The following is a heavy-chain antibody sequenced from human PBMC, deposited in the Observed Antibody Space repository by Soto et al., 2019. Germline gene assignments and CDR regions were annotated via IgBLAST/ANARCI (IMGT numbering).Heavy chain of an antibody. D-gene: IGHD6-19*01. Sequence: PGGSLRLSCAASGFTFSSYSMNWVRQAPGKGLEWVSSISSSSSYIYYADSVKGRFTISRDNAKNSLYLQMNRLRAEDTAVYYCARVYQGSGWPYHYYGMDVWVHGNTVTV. CDR1: GFTFSSYS. V-gene: IGHV3-21*01. J-gene: IGHJ6*02. CDR3: ARVYQGSGWPYHYYGMDV. CDR2: ISSSSSYI.